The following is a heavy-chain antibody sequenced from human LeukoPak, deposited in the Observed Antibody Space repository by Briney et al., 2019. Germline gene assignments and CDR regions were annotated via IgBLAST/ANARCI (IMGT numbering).Heavy chain of an antibody. CDR2: IYWDDDK. D-gene: IGHD2-21*02. J-gene: IGHJ5*02. CDR1: GFALGTRGVG. V-gene: IGHV2-5*02. Sequence: SGPRLVNPTQTLTLSCTFSGFALGTRGVGVCWIRQPPGKALEWLALIYWDDDKRYRPSLKSRLTINKDTPKNHVVLTVSTMDPVDTPTYYCAHSRDKICGGDCHNWFDPWGQGTLVTVSS. CDR3: AHSRDKICGGDCHNWFDP.